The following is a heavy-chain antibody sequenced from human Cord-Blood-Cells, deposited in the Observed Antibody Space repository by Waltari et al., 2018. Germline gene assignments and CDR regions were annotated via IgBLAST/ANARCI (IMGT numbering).Heavy chain of an antibody. CDR2: IYTSGST. CDR1: GGSISSYY. D-gene: IGHD3-22*01. CDR3: ARGGYYYDSSGYYFDY. J-gene: IGHJ4*02. Sequence: QVQLQESGPGLVKPSETLSLTCPVSGGSISSYYWSWIRQPAGKGLEWIGRIYTSGSTNYNPSLKSRVTMSVDTSKNQFSLKLSSVTAADTAVYYCARGGYYYDSSGYYFDYWGQGTLVTVSS. V-gene: IGHV4-4*07.